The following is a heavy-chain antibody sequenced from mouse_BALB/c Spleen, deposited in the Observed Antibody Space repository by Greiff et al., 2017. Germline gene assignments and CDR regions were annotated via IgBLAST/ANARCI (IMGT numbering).Heavy chain of an antibody. J-gene: IGHJ4*01. CDR3: TGGSYYAMDY. Sequence: EVKVEESGGGLVQPGGSMKLSCVASGFTFSNYWMNWVLQSPEKGLEWVAEIRLKSNNYATHYAESVKGRFTISRDDSKSSVYLQMNNLRAEDTGIYYCTGGSYYAMDYWGQGTSVTVSS. CDR2: IRLKSNNYAT. V-gene: IGHV6-6*02. CDR1: GFTFSNYW.